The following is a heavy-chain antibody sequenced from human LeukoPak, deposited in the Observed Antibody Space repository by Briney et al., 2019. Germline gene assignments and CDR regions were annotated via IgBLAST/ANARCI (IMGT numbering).Heavy chain of an antibody. CDR3: TTSYVSDWHVSMY. CDR2: ISHSGST. V-gene: IGHV4-34*01. D-gene: IGHD2-21*01. Sequence: PSETLSLTCAVYGGSLSNYYWNWIRQSPGKGLEWIGEISHSGSTRYNPSLKSRVTMSDDTSKNQFSLKLTSVTAADTAVYYCTTSYVSDWHVSMYWGQGTLVTVTS. J-gene: IGHJ4*02. CDR1: GGSLSNYY.